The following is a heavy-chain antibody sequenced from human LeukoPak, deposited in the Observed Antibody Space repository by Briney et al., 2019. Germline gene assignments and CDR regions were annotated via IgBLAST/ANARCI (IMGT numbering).Heavy chain of an antibody. CDR2: IKSDASTI. D-gene: IGHD2-8*01. CDR3: AREDCTIGAVCSSLLDH. CDR1: GLTFSSDW. V-gene: IGHV3-74*01. J-gene: IGHJ4*02. Sequence: PGGSLRLSCAASGLTFSSDWMHWVRQVPGKGLVWVSRIKSDASTINYADSVKGRFTISRDNAKNTLYLQMNNLRAEDTAVYYCAREDCTIGAVCSSLLDHWGRGTLVTVSS.